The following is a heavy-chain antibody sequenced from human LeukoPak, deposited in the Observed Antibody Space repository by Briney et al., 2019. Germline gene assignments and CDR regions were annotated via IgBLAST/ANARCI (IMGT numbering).Heavy chain of an antibody. CDR2: ISYDGSYK. Sequence: GRSLRLSCAASGFTFSSYAMHWVRQAPGKGLEWVAVISYDGSYKYHADSVKGRFTISRDNSRNTLYLQMNSLRVEETAVYYCSRARPGGGGQSFQHWGQGTLVTVSS. CDR1: GFTFSSYA. D-gene: IGHD3-16*01. J-gene: IGHJ1*01. V-gene: IGHV3-30-3*01. CDR3: SRARPGGGGQSFQH.